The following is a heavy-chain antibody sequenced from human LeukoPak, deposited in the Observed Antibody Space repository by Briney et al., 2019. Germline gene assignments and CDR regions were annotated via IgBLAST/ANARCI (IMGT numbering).Heavy chain of an antibody. J-gene: IGHJ5*02. V-gene: IGHV7-4-1*02. CDR2: INTNTGNP. Sequence: ASVKVSCTASGYTFTSYAMNWVRQAPGQGLEWMGWINTNTGNPTYAQGFTGRFVFSLDTSVSTAYLQISSLKAEDTAVYYCARDGRWLQLRNNWFDPWGQGTLVTVSS. D-gene: IGHD5-24*01. CDR1: GYTFTSYA. CDR3: ARDGRWLQLRNNWFDP.